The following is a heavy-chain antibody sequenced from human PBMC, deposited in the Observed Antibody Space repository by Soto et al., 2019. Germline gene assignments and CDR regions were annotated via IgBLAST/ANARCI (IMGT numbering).Heavy chain of an antibody. Sequence: QITLKESGPTLVKPTQTLTLTCTLSGFSVTSSGAGVGWIRQAPGKALDWLALIYWNDQKRYKPSLKTRLSITKDTSKNEVLLTMANMDPEDSGIYYCARVNIGYPYYFDFWGQGILVTVSS. CDR1: GFSVTSSGAG. CDR2: IYWNDQK. D-gene: IGHD5-18*01. J-gene: IGHJ4*02. CDR3: ARVNIGYPYYFDF. V-gene: IGHV2-5*01.